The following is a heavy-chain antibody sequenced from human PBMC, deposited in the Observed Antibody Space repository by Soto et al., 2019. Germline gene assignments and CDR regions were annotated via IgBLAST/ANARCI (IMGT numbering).Heavy chain of an antibody. D-gene: IGHD2-15*01. CDR2: ISYDGSNK. J-gene: IGHJ4*02. CDR3: AGFCGGGNCPDV. V-gene: IGHV3-30*03. Sequence: GGSLRLSCAASGFTFSSYGMHWVRQAPGKGLEWVAAISYDGSNKYYADSVKGRFTISRDNSKNTLYLQMNSLRAADTAVYYCAGFCGGGNCPDVWGQGTLVTVSS. CDR1: GFTFSSYG.